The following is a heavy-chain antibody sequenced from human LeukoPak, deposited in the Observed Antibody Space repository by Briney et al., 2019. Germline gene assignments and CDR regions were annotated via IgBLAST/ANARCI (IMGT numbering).Heavy chain of an antibody. CDR1: GFTFDDYG. J-gene: IGHJ3*01. V-gene: IGHV3-53*01. CDR2: IYTAGST. CDR3: TRSGPPDPC. Sequence: QPGGSLRLSCAASGFTFDDYGMSWVRQAPGKGLEWVSVIYTAGSTYYADSVKGRFTISRDNFKNTLYLQMNTLRAEDTAIYYCTRSGPPDPCWGQGTMVTVSS. D-gene: IGHD1-14*01.